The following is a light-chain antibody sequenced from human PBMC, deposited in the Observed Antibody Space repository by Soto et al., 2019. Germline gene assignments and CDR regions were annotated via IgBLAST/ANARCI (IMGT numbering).Light chain of an antibody. CDR1: SSDVGGYNY. V-gene: IGLV2-14*01. CDR3: CSYTTCNTRQRV. CDR2: DVS. J-gene: IGLJ1*01. Sequence: QSALTQPASVSGSPGQSITISCTGTSSDVGGYNYVSWYQQHPGKAPKFMIYDVSNRPSGVSNRFSGSKSGNTASLTISGLQADDEADYYCCSYTTCNTRQRVFGTGTKLTVL.